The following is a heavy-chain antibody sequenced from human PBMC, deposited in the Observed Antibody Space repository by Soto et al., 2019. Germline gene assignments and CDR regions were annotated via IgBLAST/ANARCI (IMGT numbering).Heavy chain of an antibody. V-gene: IGHV4-39*01. Sequence: PSETLSLTCTVSGGSISNISYYWGWIRQPPGKGLEWIGSIYYSGSTYYNPSLKSRVTISVDTSKNQFSLKLSSVTAADTAVYYCARRYGWAFDIWGQGTMVTVSS. CDR2: IYYSGST. CDR1: GGSISNISYY. J-gene: IGHJ3*02. D-gene: IGHD3-16*01. CDR3: ARRYGWAFDI.